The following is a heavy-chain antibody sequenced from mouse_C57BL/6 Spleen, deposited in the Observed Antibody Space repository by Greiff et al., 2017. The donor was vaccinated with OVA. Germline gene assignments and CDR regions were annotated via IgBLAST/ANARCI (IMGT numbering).Heavy chain of an antibody. CDR3: ARFFITTVPFAY. V-gene: IGHV5-4*03. J-gene: IGHJ3*01. CDR2: ISDGGSYT. D-gene: IGHD1-1*01. CDR1: GFTFSSYA. Sequence: EVKVVESGGGLVKPGGSLKLSCAASGFTFSSYAMSWVRQTPEKRLEWVATISDGGSYTYYPDNVKGRFTISRDNAKNNLYLQMSHLKSEDTAMYYCARFFITTVPFAYWGQGTLVTVSA.